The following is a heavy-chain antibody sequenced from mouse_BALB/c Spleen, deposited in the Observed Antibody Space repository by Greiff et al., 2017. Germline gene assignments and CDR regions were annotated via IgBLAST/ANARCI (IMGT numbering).Heavy chain of an antibody. Sequence: EVQLQESGGGLVQPGGSLKLSCAASGFDFSRYWMSWVRQAPGKGLEWIGEINPDSSTINYTPSLKDKFIISRDNAKNTLYLQMSKVRSEDTALYYCARPGYYYGSSYGYWGQGTTLTVSS. CDR3: ARPGYYYGSSYGY. J-gene: IGHJ2*01. V-gene: IGHV4-1*02. CDR1: GFDFSRYW. D-gene: IGHD1-1*01. CDR2: INPDSSTI.